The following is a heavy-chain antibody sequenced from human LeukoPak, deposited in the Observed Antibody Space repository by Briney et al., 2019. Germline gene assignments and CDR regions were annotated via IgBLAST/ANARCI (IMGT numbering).Heavy chain of an antibody. V-gene: IGHV1-24*01. Sequence: GASVKVSCKVSGYTLTELSMHWVRQAPGKGLEWMGGFDPEDGGTIYAQKFQGRVTMTEDTSTDTAYMELSSLRSEDTAVYYCATDRQLRGLPEAGFDPWGQGTLVTVSS. J-gene: IGHJ5*02. CDR2: FDPEDGGT. D-gene: IGHD4-17*01. CDR1: GYTLTELS. CDR3: ATDRQLRGLPEAGFDP.